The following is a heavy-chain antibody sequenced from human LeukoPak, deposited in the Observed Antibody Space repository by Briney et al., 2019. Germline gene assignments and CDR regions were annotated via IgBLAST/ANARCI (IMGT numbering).Heavy chain of an antibody. V-gene: IGHV4-30-4*01. CDR2: IYYSGST. D-gene: IGHD6-13*01. CDR3: ARGPYSSSLEDY. J-gene: IGHJ4*02. CDR1: GGSISSGDYY. Sequence: SQTLSLTCTVSGGSISSGDYYWSWIRQPPGKGLEWIGYIYYSGSTYYNPSLKSRVTISVGTSKNPFSLKLSSVTAAHTAVYYCARGPYSSSLEDYWGQGPLVTVSS.